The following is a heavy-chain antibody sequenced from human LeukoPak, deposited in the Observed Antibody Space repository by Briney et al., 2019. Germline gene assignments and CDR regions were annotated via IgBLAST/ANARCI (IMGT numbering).Heavy chain of an antibody. CDR2: INPNSGGT. V-gene: IGHV1-2*02. CDR1: GYTFTGYY. D-gene: IGHD3-10*01. Sequence: GASVKVSCKASGYTFTGYYMHWVRQAPGQGLEWIGWINPNSGGTNYAQKFQGRVTMTRDTSISTAYMELSRLRSDDTAVYYCARAGKLMITMVRGALASKKGFDIWGQGTMVTVSS. CDR3: ARAGKLMITMVRGALASKKGFDI. J-gene: IGHJ3*02.